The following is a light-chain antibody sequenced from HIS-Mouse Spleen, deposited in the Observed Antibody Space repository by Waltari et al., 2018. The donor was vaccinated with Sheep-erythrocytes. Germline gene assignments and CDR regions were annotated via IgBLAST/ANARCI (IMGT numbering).Light chain of an antibody. CDR2: EGS. Sequence: QSALTQPASVSGSPGQSITISCTGTSSDVGSYNLVSWYQQHPGKAPKLMIYEGSKRPSGFSNRSSGSKSRNTVSLAISGLQAEDEADYYCCSYAGSSTPWVFGGGTKLTVL. CDR3: CSYAGSSTPWV. CDR1: SSDVGSYNL. V-gene: IGLV2-23*01. J-gene: IGLJ3*02.